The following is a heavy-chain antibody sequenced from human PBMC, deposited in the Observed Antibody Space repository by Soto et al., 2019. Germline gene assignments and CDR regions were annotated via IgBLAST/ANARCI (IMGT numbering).Heavy chain of an antibody. CDR1: GGSISSGGYS. Sequence: PSETLSLTCAVSGGSISSGGYSWSWIRQPPGKGLEWIGYIYHSGSTYYNPSLKSRVTISVDRSKNQFSLKLSSVTAADTAVYYCARGATKGLVVWGQGTLVTVSS. J-gene: IGHJ4*02. CDR2: IYHSGST. V-gene: IGHV4-30-2*01. D-gene: IGHD2-2*01. CDR3: ARGATKGLVV.